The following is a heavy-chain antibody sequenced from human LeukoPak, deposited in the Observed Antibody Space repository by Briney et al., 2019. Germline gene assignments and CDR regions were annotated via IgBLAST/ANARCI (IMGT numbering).Heavy chain of an antibody. CDR3: AMPGGVGYTIPFDY. V-gene: IGHV1-69*01. Sequence: SVKVTCKASGGTFSSYAISWVRQAPGQGLEWMGGIIPIFGTANYAQKFQGRVTITADESTSTAYMELSSLRSEDTAVYYCAMPGGVGYTIPFDYWGQGTLVTVSS. J-gene: IGHJ4*02. CDR1: GGTFSSYA. CDR2: IIPIFGTA. D-gene: IGHD5-24*01.